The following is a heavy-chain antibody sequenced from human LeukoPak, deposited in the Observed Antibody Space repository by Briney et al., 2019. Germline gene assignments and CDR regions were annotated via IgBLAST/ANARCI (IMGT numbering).Heavy chain of an antibody. CDR1: GFTFKNYR. J-gene: IGHJ4*02. Sequence: PVGSLRLSCAASGFTFKNYRMRWGRQAPGAGVVWVSLIDHDGGVTSYPASVRVRITDSTANAMTTLYLQSNTLTAETTAVYYCVRDLPQAGYSYDYWGQGTLVTVSS. D-gene: IGHD5-18*01. V-gene: IGHV3-74*01. CDR2: IDHDGGVT. CDR3: VRDLPQAGYSYDY.